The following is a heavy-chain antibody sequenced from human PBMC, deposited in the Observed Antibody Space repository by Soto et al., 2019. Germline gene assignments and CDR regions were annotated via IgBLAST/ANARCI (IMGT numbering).Heavy chain of an antibody. CDR3: ASIGDSYDILAGHDAFDI. J-gene: IGHJ3*02. CDR2: IIPILGIA. Sequence: SVKVSCKASGGTFSSYTISWVRQAPGQGLEWMGRIIPILGIANYAQKFQGRVTMTRDTSTSTVYMELSSLRSEDTAVYYCASIGDSYDILAGHDAFDIWGQGTMVTVSS. V-gene: IGHV1-69*02. D-gene: IGHD3-9*01. CDR1: GGTFSSYT.